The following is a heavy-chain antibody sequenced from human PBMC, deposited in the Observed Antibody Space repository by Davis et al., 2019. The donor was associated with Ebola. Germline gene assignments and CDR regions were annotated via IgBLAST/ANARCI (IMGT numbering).Heavy chain of an antibody. D-gene: IGHD6-13*01. Sequence: GESLKISCAASGFTFSSYAMSWVRQTPGKGLEWVSAITGSGSLTGYADSVKGRFTISRDNSKNTLNMQMNSLRVEDTAVYYCATRGSSRKFDYWGQGTLVSVS. J-gene: IGHJ4*02. CDR2: ITGSGSLT. CDR3: ATRGSSRKFDY. CDR1: GFTFSSYA. V-gene: IGHV3-23*01.